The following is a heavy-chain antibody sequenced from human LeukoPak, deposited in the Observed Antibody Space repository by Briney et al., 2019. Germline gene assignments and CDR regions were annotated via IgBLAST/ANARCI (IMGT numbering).Heavy chain of an antibody. J-gene: IGHJ4*02. Sequence: GESLKISCKGSGYSFTSYWISWVRKMPGKGLEWMGRIDPSDSYTNYSPSFQGHVTISADKSISTAYLQWSSLKASDTAMYYCARHGPTVTTEFDYWGQGTLVTVSS. V-gene: IGHV5-10-1*01. CDR2: IDPSDSYT. D-gene: IGHD4-17*01. CDR3: ARHGPTVTTEFDY. CDR1: GYSFTSYW.